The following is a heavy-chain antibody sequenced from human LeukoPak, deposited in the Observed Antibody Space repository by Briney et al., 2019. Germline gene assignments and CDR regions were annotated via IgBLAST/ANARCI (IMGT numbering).Heavy chain of an antibody. CDR3: ARTVGVYDFWSGQPYYFDY. CDR2: IYYSGST. CDR1: GGSISSGDYY. D-gene: IGHD3-3*01. J-gene: IGHJ4*02. V-gene: IGHV4-30-4*08. Sequence: SQTLSLTCTVSGGSISSGDYYWSWIRQPPGKGLEWIVYIYYSGSTYYNPSLKSRVTISVDTSKNQFSLKLSSVTAADTVVYYCARTVGVYDFWSGQPYYFDYWGQGTLVTVSS.